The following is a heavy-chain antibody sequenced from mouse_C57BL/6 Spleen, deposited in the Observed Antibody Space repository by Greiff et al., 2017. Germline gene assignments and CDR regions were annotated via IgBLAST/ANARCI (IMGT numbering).Heavy chain of an antibody. CDR3: AGRDATGSTMDY. J-gene: IGHJ4*01. CDR2: TYWDDDK. Sequence: QVTLKACGPGILQPSQSLSLSCSSSGYSLSTSGMGVVWIRQPSGKGLVWLAYTYWDDDKCYNPFLKSRPTISKHTSSNQVFLRITTVDTADTATYYCAGRDATGSTMDYWGQGTSVTVSS. CDR1: GYSLSTSGMG. D-gene: IGHD1-1*01. V-gene: IGHV8-12*01.